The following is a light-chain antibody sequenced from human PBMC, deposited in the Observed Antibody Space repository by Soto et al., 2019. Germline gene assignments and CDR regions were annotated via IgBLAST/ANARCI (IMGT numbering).Light chain of an antibody. Sequence: QSVLTQPRSVSGSPGQSVSIFCTGTSSDVGGYNYVSWYQQHPGKAPKVMIYDVTQRPPGVPDRFSGSKSGNTASLTISGLQSEDEADYYCASYAGRYTYVFGTGTKLTVL. CDR3: ASYAGRYTYV. J-gene: IGLJ1*01. V-gene: IGLV2-11*01. CDR1: SSDVGGYNY. CDR2: DVT.